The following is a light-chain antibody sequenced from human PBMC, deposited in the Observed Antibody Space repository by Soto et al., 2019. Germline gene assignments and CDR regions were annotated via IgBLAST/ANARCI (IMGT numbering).Light chain of an antibody. J-gene: IGKJ4*01. CDR3: QQYENVGLT. CDR1: QDISNY. Sequence: DIQLTQSPSSLSASVGDRVTITCQASQDISNYLNWYQQKPGEAPKLLISDASNLETGVPSRFSGSGSGTHFTFTISSLQPEDFATYHCQQYENVGLTFGGGTKVEIK. CDR2: DAS. V-gene: IGKV1-33*01.